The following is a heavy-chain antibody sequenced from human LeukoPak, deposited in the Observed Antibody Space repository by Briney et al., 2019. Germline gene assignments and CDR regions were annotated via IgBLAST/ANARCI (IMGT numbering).Heavy chain of an antibody. Sequence: PSETLSLTCTVSGYSISSGYYWGWIRQPPGKGLEWIGTIYHSGITYYNPSLKSRVTISINTSKNQFSLKLSSVTAADTAVYSCAVSMVRGVAGIYYMDVWGKGTTVTVSS. CDR1: GYSISSGYY. CDR2: IYHSGIT. CDR3: AVSMVRGVAGIYYMDV. V-gene: IGHV4-38-2*02. J-gene: IGHJ6*03. D-gene: IGHD3-10*01.